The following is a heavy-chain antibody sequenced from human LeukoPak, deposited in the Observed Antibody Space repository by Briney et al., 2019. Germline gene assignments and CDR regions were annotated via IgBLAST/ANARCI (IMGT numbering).Heavy chain of an antibody. J-gene: IGHJ4*02. CDR2: IKTDGSEK. D-gene: IGHD6-19*01. CDR1: EFTFSRYW. V-gene: IGHV3-7*05. Sequence: GGSLRLSCAASEFTFSRYWMSWVRQAPGKGLEWVANIKTDGSEKYYVDSLKGRFIISRDNAKNSLYLQMNRPRAEGTGVDYRARGWDGSGWAIDSWGQGTLVTVSS. CDR3: ARGWDGSGWAIDS.